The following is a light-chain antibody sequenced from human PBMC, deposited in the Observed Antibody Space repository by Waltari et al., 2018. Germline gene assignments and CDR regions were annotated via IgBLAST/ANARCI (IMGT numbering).Light chain of an antibody. V-gene: IGLV3-1*01. CDR2: QNI. Sequence: SYELNQPPSVSVSPGQTAPITCSGNRLGDKYTCWYQQKPGQSPVLVIYQNIKRPSGIPERFSGSNSGNTATLTISGTQAMDEADYYCQAWDSTTVIFGGGTKLTVL. J-gene: IGLJ2*01. CDR1: RLGDKY. CDR3: QAWDSTTVI.